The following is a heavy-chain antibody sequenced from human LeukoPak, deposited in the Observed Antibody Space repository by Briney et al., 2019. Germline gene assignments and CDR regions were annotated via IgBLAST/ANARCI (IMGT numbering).Heavy chain of an antibody. CDR3: ARGYCGGDCYSGSKYYFNY. J-gene: IGHJ4*02. D-gene: IGHD2-21*02. CDR2: THSSGST. V-gene: IGHV4-4*07. CDR1: GGPINRYY. Sequence: PSETLSLTCTVSGGPINRYYWSWIRQPAGKGLEWIGRTHSSGSTNYNPSLQSRVTMSVDTSKSQFSLNLTSVTAADTAVYYCARGYCGGDCYSGSKYYFNYWGQGTLVTVSS.